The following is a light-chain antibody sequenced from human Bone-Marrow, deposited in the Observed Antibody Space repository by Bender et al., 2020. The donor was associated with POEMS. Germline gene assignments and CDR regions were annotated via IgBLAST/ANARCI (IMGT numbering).Light chain of an antibody. CDR2: EGS. J-gene: IGLJ1*01. Sequence: QSALTQPASVSGSPGQSITVSCTGASSDVGSYGLVSWYQQHPGKAPKLVIYEGSQRPSGVSNRFPVSKSGNTASLTISGLQAEDEADDYCCSYEGVGVFGTGTKVTVL. CDR3: CSYEGVGV. CDR1: SSDVGSYGL. V-gene: IGLV2-23*01.